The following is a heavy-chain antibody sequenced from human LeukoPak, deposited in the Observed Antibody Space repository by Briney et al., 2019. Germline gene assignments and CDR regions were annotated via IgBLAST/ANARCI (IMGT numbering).Heavy chain of an antibody. CDR3: ARDGPTAAPFDY. CDR1: GYTFTGYD. CDR2: INPSGGST. J-gene: IGHJ4*02. Sequence: GASVKVSCKASGYTFTGYDMHWVRQAPGQWLEWTGIINPSGGSTSYAQRFQGRVAMTRDTSTTTVYMEVNSLTSEDTAVYFCARDGPTAAPFDYWGQGTLVTVSS. V-gene: IGHV1-46*01. D-gene: IGHD2-2*01.